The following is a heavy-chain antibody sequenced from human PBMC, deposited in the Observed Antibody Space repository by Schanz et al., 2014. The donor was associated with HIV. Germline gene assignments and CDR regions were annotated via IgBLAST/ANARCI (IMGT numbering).Heavy chain of an antibody. CDR3: ARGPRYAY. J-gene: IGHJ4*02. V-gene: IGHV3-30*03. CDR1: GFTFSSYG. Sequence: VQLVESGGGVVQPGRSLRLSCAASGFTFSSYGMHWVRQAPGKGLEWVAFISYDGNNEYYAASVKGRFTISRDNSKNTVYLQMNSLRAGDTAMYYCARGPRYAYWGQGNLVTVSS. D-gene: IGHD1-1*01. CDR2: ISYDGNNE.